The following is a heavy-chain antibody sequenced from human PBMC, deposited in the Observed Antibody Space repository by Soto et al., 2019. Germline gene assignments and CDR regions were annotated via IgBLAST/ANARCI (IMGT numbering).Heavy chain of an antibody. CDR1: GGSISSYY. V-gene: IGHV4-59*01. D-gene: IGHD1-26*01. Sequence: SETLSLTCTVSGGSISSYYWSWIRQPPGKGLEWIGYIYYSGSTNYNPSLKSRVTISVDTSKNQFSLKLSSVTAADTAVYYCARAPGGSYYWFDPWGQGTLVTVSS. CDR2: IYYSGST. CDR3: ARAPGGSYYWFDP. J-gene: IGHJ5*02.